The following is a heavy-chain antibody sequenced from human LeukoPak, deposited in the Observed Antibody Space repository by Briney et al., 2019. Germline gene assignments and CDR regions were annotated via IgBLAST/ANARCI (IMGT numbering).Heavy chain of an antibody. Sequence: ASVKVSCKASGGTFSSYAISWVRQAPGQGLEWMGGIIPIFGTANYAQKFQGRVTITADESTSTAYMELSSLRSEDTAVYYCARASTRGYSYGEFDYWGQGTLVTVSS. D-gene: IGHD5-18*01. V-gene: IGHV1-69*13. CDR2: IIPIFGTA. CDR1: GGTFSSYA. J-gene: IGHJ4*02. CDR3: ARASTRGYSYGEFDY.